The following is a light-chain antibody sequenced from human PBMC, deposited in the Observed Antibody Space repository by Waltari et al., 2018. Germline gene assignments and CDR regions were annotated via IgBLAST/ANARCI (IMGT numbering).Light chain of an antibody. V-gene: IGKV3-11*01. CDR3: QQRSNWPALT. CDR1: QSVSSY. CDR2: DAS. J-gene: IGKJ4*01. Sequence: EIVLTQSPATLSLYPGERATLSCRASQSVSSYLAWYQQKPGQAPRLLIYDASNRATGIPAPFSGSGSGTDFTLTISSLEPEDFAVYYCQQRSNWPALTFGGGTKVEIK.